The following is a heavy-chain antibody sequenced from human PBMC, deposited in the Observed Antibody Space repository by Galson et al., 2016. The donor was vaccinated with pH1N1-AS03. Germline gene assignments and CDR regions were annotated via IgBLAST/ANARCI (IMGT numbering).Heavy chain of an antibody. Sequence: SLRLSCAASEFTFSIYHMSWVRQAPGKGLEWVSYLNSRSDIIHYADSVRGRFTISRDNARNSLYLHMHSLRDDDTAVYYCARDSGYGGTFDNWGQGALVTVSS. D-gene: IGHD5-12*01. J-gene: IGHJ4*02. CDR1: EFTFSIYH. V-gene: IGHV3-48*02. CDR2: LNSRSDII. CDR3: ARDSGYGGTFDN.